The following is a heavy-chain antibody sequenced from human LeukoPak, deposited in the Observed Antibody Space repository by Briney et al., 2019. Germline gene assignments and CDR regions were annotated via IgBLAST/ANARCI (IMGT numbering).Heavy chain of an antibody. CDR1: GGTFSSYA. CDR3: ARGESIPTMCGY. Sequence: GASVKVSCKASGGTFSSYAISWVRQAPGQGLEWMGGIIPIFGTANYAQKFQGRVTITTDESTSTAYMELSSLRSEDTAVYYCARGESIPTMCGYWGQGTLVTVSS. D-gene: IGHD2-2*02. CDR2: IIPIFGTA. V-gene: IGHV1-69*05. J-gene: IGHJ4*02.